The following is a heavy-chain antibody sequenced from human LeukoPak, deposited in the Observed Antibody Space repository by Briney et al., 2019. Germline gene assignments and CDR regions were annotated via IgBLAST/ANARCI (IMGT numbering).Heavy chain of an antibody. J-gene: IGHJ6*02. Sequence: GGSLRLSCAASGFTFNYAWMSWVRQVPGKGLEWVGQTVSEIDGGTTDYAAPVKGRFTISRDDSRSTLYLQMNSLKIEDTAVYYCTTDEDWNYARKDVWGQGATVIVSS. CDR3: TTDEDWNYARKDV. D-gene: IGHD1-7*01. CDR1: GFTFNYAW. V-gene: IGHV3-15*04. CDR2: TVSEIDGGTT.